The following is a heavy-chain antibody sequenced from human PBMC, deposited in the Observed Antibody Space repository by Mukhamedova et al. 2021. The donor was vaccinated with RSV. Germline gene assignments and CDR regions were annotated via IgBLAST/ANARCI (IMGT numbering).Heavy chain of an antibody. J-gene: IGHJ4*02. CDR3: ARGGISGNWGDYPDY. D-gene: IGHD2-21*01. Sequence: RSHYWNWIRQTPGKGLEWIGYFHHSGSPSYNPSLKSRVIISGDTPTNQISLKLTSVTAADTAVYYCARGGISGNWGDYPDYWGQGT. CDR1: RSHY. CDR2: FHHSGSP. V-gene: IGHV4-59*11.